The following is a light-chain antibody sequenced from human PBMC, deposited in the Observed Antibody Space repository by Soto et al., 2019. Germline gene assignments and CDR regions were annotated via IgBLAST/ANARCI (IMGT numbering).Light chain of an antibody. V-gene: IGKV3-11*01. CDR3: QQRSNWPLFT. CDR2: DAS. Sequence: EIVLPQTPATLSLSPGERGTLSCRASQSVSSYLAWYQQKPGQAPRLLIYDASNRATGIPARFSGSGSGTDFTLTISSLEPEDFAVYYCQQRSNWPLFTFGPGTNVDIK. J-gene: IGKJ3*01. CDR1: QSVSSY.